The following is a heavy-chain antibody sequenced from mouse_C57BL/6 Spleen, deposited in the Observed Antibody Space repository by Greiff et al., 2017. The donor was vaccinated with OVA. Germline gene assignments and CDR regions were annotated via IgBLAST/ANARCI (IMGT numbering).Heavy chain of an antibody. CDR3: ARTGTTVVAPFDY. D-gene: IGHD1-1*01. V-gene: IGHV5-17*01. Sequence: EVQLVESGGGLVKPGGSLKLSCAASGFTFSDYGMHWVRQAPEKGLEWVAYISSGSSTIYYADTVKGRFTISRDNAKNTLFLQMTSLRSEDTAMYYCARTGTTVVAPFDYWGQGTTLTVSS. CDR2: ISSGSSTI. J-gene: IGHJ2*01. CDR1: GFTFSDYG.